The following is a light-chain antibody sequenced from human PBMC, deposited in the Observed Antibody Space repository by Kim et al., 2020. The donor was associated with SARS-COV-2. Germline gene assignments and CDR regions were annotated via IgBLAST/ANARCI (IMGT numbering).Light chain of an antibody. CDR2: EVS. CDR3: SSYTSSSTVV. J-gene: IGLJ2*01. Sequence: SELTQPPSVSGSPGQSVTISCTGTSSDVGSYNRVSWYQQPPGTAPKLMIYEVSNRPSGVPDRFSGSKSGNTASLTISGLQAEDEADYYCSSYTSSSTVVFGGGTKLTVL. V-gene: IGLV2-18*02. CDR1: SSDVGSYNR.